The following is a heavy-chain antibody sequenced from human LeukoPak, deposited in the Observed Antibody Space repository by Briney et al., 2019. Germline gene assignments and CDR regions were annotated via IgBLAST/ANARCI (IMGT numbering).Heavy chain of an antibody. CDR1: GGSISSGDYY. J-gene: IGHJ4*02. Sequence: SETLSLTCTVSGGSISSGDYYWSWIRQPPGKGLEWIGYIHDSGSTNYNPSLKSRVTISVDTSKNQFSLKLSSVTAADTAVYYCARSSGWYYFESWGQGTLATVSS. V-gene: IGHV4-61*08. D-gene: IGHD6-19*01. CDR3: ARSSGWYYFES. CDR2: IHDSGST.